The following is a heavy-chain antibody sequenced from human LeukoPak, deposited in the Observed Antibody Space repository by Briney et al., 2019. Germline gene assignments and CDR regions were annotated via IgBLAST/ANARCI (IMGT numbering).Heavy chain of an antibody. CDR2: IYYSGST. CDR3: ARNLGAVAGTRWFDP. CDR1: GGSISSSSYY. V-gene: IGHV4-39*01. D-gene: IGHD6-19*01. Sequence: SETLSLTCTVSGGSISSSSYYWGWIRQPPGKGLEWIGSIYYSGSTYYNPSLESRVTISVDTSKNQFSLKLSSVTAADTAVYYCARNLGAVAGTRWFDPWGQGTLVTVSS. J-gene: IGHJ5*02.